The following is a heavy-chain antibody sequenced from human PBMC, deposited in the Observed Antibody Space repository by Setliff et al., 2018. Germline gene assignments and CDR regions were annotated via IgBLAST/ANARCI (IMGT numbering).Heavy chain of an antibody. D-gene: IGHD3-10*01. Sequence: SETLSLTCAVSGYSISSGFSWVWIRQSPGKGLEWIGRILFSGDTYYNPSLNSRVTISADTSKNQFSLNLSSVTAADTAVYYCARDNRVRHYMDVWGKGTTVTVSS. CDR2: ILFSGDT. J-gene: IGHJ6*03. CDR1: GYSISSGFS. V-gene: IGHV4-38-2*02. CDR3: ARDNRVRHYMDV.